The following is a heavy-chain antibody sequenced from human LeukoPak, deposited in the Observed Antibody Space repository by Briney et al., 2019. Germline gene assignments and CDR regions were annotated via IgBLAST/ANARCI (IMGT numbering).Heavy chain of an antibody. CDR3: AREYDYVWGSYRPLHY. V-gene: IGHV1-69*13. CDR2: IIPIFGTA. CDR1: GGTFSSYA. J-gene: IGHJ4*02. Sequence: SVKVSCKASGGTFSSYAISWVRQAPGQGLEWMGGIIPIFGTANYAQKFQGRVTITADESTSTAYMELSSLRSEGTAVYYCAREYDYVWGSYRPLHYWGQGTLVTVSS. D-gene: IGHD3-16*02.